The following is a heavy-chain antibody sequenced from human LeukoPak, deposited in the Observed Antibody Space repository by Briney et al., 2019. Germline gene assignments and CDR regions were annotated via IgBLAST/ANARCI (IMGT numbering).Heavy chain of an antibody. CDR1: GFTFSSYA. Sequence: PGGSLRLSCAASGFTFSSYAMSWVRQAPGKGLEWVAVISYDGSNKYYADSVKGRFTISRDNSKNTLYLQMNSLRAEDTAVYYCAKDWGLWWDYYGMDVWGQGTTVTVSS. CDR3: AKDWGLWWDYYGMDV. V-gene: IGHV3-30*18. CDR2: ISYDGSNK. J-gene: IGHJ6*02. D-gene: IGHD2-21*01.